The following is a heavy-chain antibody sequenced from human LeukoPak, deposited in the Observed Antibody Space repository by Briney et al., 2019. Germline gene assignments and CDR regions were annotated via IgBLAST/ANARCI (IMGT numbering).Heavy chain of an antibody. CDR1: GGSISSSSYY. CDR2: IYYSGST. D-gene: IGHD3-10*01. CDR3: ARAHYGSGSYSNWFDP. V-gene: IGHV4-39*07. J-gene: IGHJ5*02. Sequence: SETPSLTCTVSGGSISSSSYYWGWIRQPPGKGLEWIGSIYYSGSTYYNPSLKSRVTISVDTSKNQFSLKLSSVTAADTAVYYCARAHYGSGSYSNWFDPWGQGTLVTVSS.